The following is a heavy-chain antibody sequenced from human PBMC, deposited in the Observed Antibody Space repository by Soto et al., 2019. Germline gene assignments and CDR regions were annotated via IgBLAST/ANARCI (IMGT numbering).Heavy chain of an antibody. Sequence: PGGSLRLSCAASGFTFSGSAMHWVRQASGKGLEWVGRIRSKANSYATAYAASVKGRFTISRDDSKNTAYLQMNSLKTEDTAVYYCTTFDIVLVTAAIRGRRNDFWGQGTLGTVYS. CDR2: IRSKANSYAT. CDR1: GFTFSGSA. D-gene: IGHD2-2*02. CDR3: TTFDIVLVTAAIRGRRNDF. J-gene: IGHJ4*02. V-gene: IGHV3-73*01.